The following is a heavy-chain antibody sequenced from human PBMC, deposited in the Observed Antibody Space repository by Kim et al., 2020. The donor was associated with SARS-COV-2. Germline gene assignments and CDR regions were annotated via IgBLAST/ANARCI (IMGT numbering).Heavy chain of an antibody. D-gene: IGHD5-12*01. CDR2: T. CDR3: ASSGYDYYFDY. Sequence: TNYTPPPKGRVTISVDTSKNQFALKLSSGTAADTAVYYCASSGYDYYFDYWGQGTLVTVSS. J-gene: IGHJ4*02. V-gene: IGHV4-4*09.